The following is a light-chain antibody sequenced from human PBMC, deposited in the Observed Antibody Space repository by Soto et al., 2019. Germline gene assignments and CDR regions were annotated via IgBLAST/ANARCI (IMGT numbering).Light chain of an antibody. Sequence: DIVMTQSPDSLAVSLGERATINCKSSQSILSNSNNKNYLAWFQQKPGQPPKLLIYSASARESGVPDRISGSGSGTDFTLTISGRQDEDVAVYYCQQYYGAPITFGQGTRLEIK. CDR1: QSILSNSNNKNY. V-gene: IGKV4-1*01. CDR3: QQYYGAPIT. J-gene: IGKJ5*01. CDR2: SAS.